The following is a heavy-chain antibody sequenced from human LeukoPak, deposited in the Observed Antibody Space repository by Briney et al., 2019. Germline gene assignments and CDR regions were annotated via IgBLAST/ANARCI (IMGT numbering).Heavy chain of an antibody. V-gene: IGHV4-39*07. CDR3: ARDLCSSTSCPTDY. CDR1: GGSISSSSYY. J-gene: IGHJ4*02. D-gene: IGHD2-2*01. Sequence: SETLSRTCTVSGGSISSSSYYWGWIRQPPGKGLEWIGSIFYSGSTYYNPSLKSRVTISVDTSKNQFSLKLSSVTAADTAVYYCARDLCSSTSCPTDYWGQGTLVTVSS. CDR2: IFYSGST.